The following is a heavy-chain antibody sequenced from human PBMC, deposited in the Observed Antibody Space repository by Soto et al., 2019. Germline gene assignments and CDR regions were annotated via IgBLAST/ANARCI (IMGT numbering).Heavy chain of an antibody. CDR3: AKDRLSSGSGVRFDP. CDR2: ISGGGDNT. Sequence: EVQLLESGGGLVQPGGSXRLSCAXSGXXFSSYAMSWVRQAPGKGREWVSDISGGGDNTYYADSVRGRFTISRDNSKNTLYLQMNSLRAEDTAKYYCAKDRLSSGSGVRFDPWGQGTLVTVSS. J-gene: IGHJ5*02. CDR1: GXXFSSYA. D-gene: IGHD6-19*01. V-gene: IGHV3-23*01.